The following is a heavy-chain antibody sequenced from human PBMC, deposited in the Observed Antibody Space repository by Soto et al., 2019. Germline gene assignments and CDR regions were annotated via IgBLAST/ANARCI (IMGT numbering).Heavy chain of an antibody. CDR3: AKDRGWLAERYYYGMDF. CDR2: ISYDGSNK. J-gene: IGHJ6*02. V-gene: IGHV3-30*18. CDR1: GFTFSSYG. Sequence: QVQLVESGGGVVQPGRSLRLSCAASGFTFSSYGMHWVRQAPGQGLEWVAVISYDGSNKYYADSVKGRFTITRDNSKNPLDLQMNSLRSEDRAVYYCAKDRGWLAERYYYGMDFWGQGTTVTVSS. D-gene: IGHD6-19*01.